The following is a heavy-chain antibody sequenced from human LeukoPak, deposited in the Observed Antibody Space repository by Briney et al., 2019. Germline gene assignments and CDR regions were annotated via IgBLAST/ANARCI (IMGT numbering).Heavy chain of an antibody. Sequence: PGGSLRLSCEASGFTFSTFAMIWVRQPPGKGLEWVSSIFPSGGEIHYADSVRGRFTISRDNSKSTLSLQMNSLRAEDTAIYCCATYRQVLLPFESWGQGTLVTVSS. D-gene: IGHD2-8*02. J-gene: IGHJ4*02. CDR3: ATYRQVLLPFES. CDR1: GFTFSTFA. CDR2: IFPSGGEI. V-gene: IGHV3-23*01.